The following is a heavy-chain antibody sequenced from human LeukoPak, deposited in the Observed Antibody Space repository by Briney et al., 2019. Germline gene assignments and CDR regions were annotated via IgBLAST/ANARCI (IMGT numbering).Heavy chain of an antibody. CDR3: ARDPKRAAAAGFDAFDI. D-gene: IGHD6-13*01. CDR1: GFTVSSNY. J-gene: IGHJ3*02. Sequence: PGGSLRLSCAASGFTVSSNYMSWVRQAPGKGLEWVSVIYSSGSTYYADSVKGRFTISRDNSKNTLYLQMNSLRAEDTAVYYCARDPKRAAAAGFDAFDIWGQGTMVTVSS. V-gene: IGHV3-66*01. CDR2: IYSSGST.